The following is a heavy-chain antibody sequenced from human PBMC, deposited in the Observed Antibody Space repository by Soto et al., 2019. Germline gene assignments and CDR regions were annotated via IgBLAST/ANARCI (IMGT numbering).Heavy chain of an antibody. Sequence: SETLSLTCTVSGGSISSYYWSWIRQPPGKGLEWIGYIYYSGSTNYNPSLKSRVTISVDTSKNQFSLKLSSVTAADTAVYYCAREYSSGWYSLGNYFDYWGQGTLVTVSS. D-gene: IGHD6-19*01. CDR1: GGSISSYY. CDR2: IYYSGST. J-gene: IGHJ4*02. V-gene: IGHV4-59*01. CDR3: AREYSSGWYSLGNYFDY.